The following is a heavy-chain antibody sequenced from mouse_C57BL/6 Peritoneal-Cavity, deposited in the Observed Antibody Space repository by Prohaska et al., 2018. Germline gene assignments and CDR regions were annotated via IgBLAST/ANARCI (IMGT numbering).Heavy chain of an antibody. J-gene: IGHJ2*01. CDR2: IFPGSGST. Sequence: QVQLHHSGPDLVKPGASVKISCKASGYTFTDYYINWVKQRPGQGLEWIVWIFPGSGSTYYNEKFKGQATLTVDKSCSTAYMLLSSMTSDGSAVYFCARGQFITTVVECSYWGQGTTLTVSS. D-gene: IGHD1-1*01. CDR1: GYTFTDYY. V-gene: IGHV1-75*01. CDR3: ARGQFITTVVECSY.